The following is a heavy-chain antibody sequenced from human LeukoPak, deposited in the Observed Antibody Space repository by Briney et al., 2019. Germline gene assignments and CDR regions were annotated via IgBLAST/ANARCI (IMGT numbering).Heavy chain of an antibody. CDR2: INPEGTYT. CDR1: GFNFNTYW. CDR3: VRDRDWNIDL. D-gene: IGHD1/OR15-1a*01. Sequence: GGSLRPSCVASGFNFNTYWMHWVRQVPGKGLMSVSRINPEGTYTNYAGSVKGRFTISRDNAKNTLYLQMNSLRVEDAAVYYCVRDRDWNIDLWGQGTLVTVSS. J-gene: IGHJ5*02. V-gene: IGHV3-74*01.